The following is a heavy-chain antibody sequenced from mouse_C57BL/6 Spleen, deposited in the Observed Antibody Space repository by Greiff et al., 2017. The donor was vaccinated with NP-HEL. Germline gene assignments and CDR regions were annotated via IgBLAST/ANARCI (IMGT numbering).Heavy chain of an antibody. CDR3: ARWGYYRDYFDY. V-gene: IGHV1-55*01. D-gene: IGHD2-14*01. CDR2: IYPGSGST. J-gene: IGHJ2*01. Sequence: QVQLQQSGAELVKPGASVKMSCKASGYTFTSYWITWVKQRPGQGLEWIGDIYPGSGSTNYNEKFKSKATLTVDTSSSTAYMQLSSLTSEDSAVYYCARWGYYRDYFDYWGQGTTLTVSS. CDR1: GYTFTSYW.